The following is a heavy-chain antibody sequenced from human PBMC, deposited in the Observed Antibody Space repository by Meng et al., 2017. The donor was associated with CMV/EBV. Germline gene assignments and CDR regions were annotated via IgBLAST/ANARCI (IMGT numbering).Heavy chain of an antibody. Sequence: GESLKIPCATSGFTFSSYSMNWVRQAPGKGLEWVSYISSSSSTIYYADSVKGRFTISRDNAKNSLYLQMNSLRAEDTAVYYCARDDYDFWSGYYYGYYYYYGMDVWGQGTTVTVSS. J-gene: IGHJ6*02. CDR2: ISSSSSTI. CDR1: GFTFSSYS. CDR3: ARDDYDFWSGYYYGYYYYYGMDV. D-gene: IGHD3-3*01. V-gene: IGHV3-48*04.